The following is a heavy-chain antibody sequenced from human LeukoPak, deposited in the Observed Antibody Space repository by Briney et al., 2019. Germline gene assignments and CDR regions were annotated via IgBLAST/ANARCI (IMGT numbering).Heavy chain of an antibody. V-gene: IGHV3-7*03. CDR3: ARRPPTNWGLDY. CDR1: GFTFSSYW. CDR2: IKQDGSEE. Sequence: PGGSLRLSCAASGFTFSSYWMNWVRQAPGKGLEWVANIKQDGSEEYYVDSVKGRFTISRDNSKNTLFLQMNSLRAEDTAVYYCARRPPTNWGLDYWGQGTLVTVSS. D-gene: IGHD7-27*01. J-gene: IGHJ4*02.